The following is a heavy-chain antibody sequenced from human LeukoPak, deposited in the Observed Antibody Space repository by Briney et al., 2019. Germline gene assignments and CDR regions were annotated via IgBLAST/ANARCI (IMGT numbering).Heavy chain of an antibody. Sequence: SVKVSCKASGYTFSNSDITWVRQAPGQGLEWMGGIIPIFGTANYAQKFQGRVTITTDESTSTAYMELSSLRSEDTAVYYCARENSSSSRPFDYWGQGTLVTVSS. J-gene: IGHJ4*02. D-gene: IGHD6-6*01. CDR3: ARENSSSSRPFDY. V-gene: IGHV1-69*05. CDR1: GYTFSNSD. CDR2: IIPIFGTA.